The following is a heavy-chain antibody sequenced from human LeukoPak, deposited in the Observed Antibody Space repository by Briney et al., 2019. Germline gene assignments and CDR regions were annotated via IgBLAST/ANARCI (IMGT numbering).Heavy chain of an antibody. J-gene: IGHJ1*01. D-gene: IGHD1/OR15-1a*01. Sequence: GGSLRLSCAASGFTFTTYYMSWVRQAPGKGLEWVAFIRYDGSNKYYADSVRGRFTISRDNSKNTLYLQMNSLRAEDTAVYYCAKGGEQVTWNFQNWGQGTLVTVSS. V-gene: IGHV3-30*02. CDR3: AKGGEQVTWNFQN. CDR1: GFTFTTYY. CDR2: IRYDGSNK.